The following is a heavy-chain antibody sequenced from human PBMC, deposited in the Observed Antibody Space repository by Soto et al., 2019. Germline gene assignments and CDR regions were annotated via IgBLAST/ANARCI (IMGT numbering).Heavy chain of an antibody. CDR2: IYYSGST. D-gene: IGHD3-3*01. J-gene: IGHJ5*02. Sequence: SETLSLTCTVSGGSISSYYWSWIRQPPGKGLEWIGYIYYSGSTNYNPSLKSRVTISVDTSKNQFSLKLSSVTAADTAVYYCARGTAHYDFWRGYYRSNWFDPWGQGTLVTVSS. V-gene: IGHV4-59*01. CDR1: GGSISSYY. CDR3: ARGTAHYDFWRGYYRSNWFDP.